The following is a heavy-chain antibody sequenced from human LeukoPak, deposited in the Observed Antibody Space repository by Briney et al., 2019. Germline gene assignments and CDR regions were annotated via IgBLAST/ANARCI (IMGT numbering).Heavy chain of an antibody. D-gene: IGHD3/OR15-3a*01. J-gene: IGHJ6*03. CDR2: ISSSGSTI. CDR1: GFTFSSFA. V-gene: IGHV3-48*04. CDR3: ARGSRLRLWFFYYYMDV. Sequence: LAGGSLRLSCAASGFTFSSFAMNWVRQAPGKGLEWVYYISSSGSTIYYADSVKGRFTISRDNAKNSLYLQMNSLRAEDTAVYYCARGSRLRLWFFYYYMDVWGKGTTVTVSS.